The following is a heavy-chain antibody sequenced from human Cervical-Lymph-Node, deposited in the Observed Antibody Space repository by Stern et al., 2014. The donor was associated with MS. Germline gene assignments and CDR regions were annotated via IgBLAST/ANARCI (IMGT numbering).Heavy chain of an antibody. Sequence: EVQLGESGGGVVQPGGSLRVSCAASGFTFSSYAMSWVRQAPGQGLEWVAAISGSGGSTYYADSVKGRFTISRDNSKNTLYLQMNSLRAEDTAVYYCAKDPSSSWYGDYWGQGTLVTVSS. D-gene: IGHD6-13*01. J-gene: IGHJ4*02. CDR1: GFTFSSYA. V-gene: IGHV3-23*04. CDR3: AKDPSSSWYGDY. CDR2: ISGSGGST.